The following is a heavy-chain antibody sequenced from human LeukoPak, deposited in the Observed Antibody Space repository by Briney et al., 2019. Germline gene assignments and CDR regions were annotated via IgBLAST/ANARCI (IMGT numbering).Heavy chain of an antibody. D-gene: IGHD6-13*01. V-gene: IGHV1-18*01. CDR1: GYTFTSYG. J-gene: IGHJ6*03. CDR3: ARGLGQLVRTPYYYYYYMDV. Sequence: ASVKVSCKASGYTFTSYGISWVRQAPGQGLEWMGWISAYNGNTNYAQKLQGRVTMTTDTSTSTAYMELRSLRSDDTAVYYCARGLGQLVRTPYYYYYYMDVWGKGTTVTVSS. CDR2: ISAYNGNT.